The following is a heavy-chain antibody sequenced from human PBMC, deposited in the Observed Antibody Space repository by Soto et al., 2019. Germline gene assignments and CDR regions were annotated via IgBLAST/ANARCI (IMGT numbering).Heavy chain of an antibody. CDR3: AGVGDCGGQCHIPGQDAFDI. V-gene: IGHV1-18*04. Sequence: ASVKVSCKASGYTFTGYGLSWVRQAPGQGLEWMGWIYPYNGNTNYAQDLQGRVTMTPDTSTTTAYMELTSLRSDGTAVYSCAGVGDCGGQCHIPGQDAFDIWG. J-gene: IGHJ3*02. D-gene: IGHD2-21*01. CDR1: GYTFTGYG. CDR2: IYPYNGNT.